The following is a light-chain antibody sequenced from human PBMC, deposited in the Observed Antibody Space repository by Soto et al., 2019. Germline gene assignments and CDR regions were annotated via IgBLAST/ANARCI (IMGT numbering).Light chain of an antibody. V-gene: IGKV1-5*01. CDR1: QSISNW. J-gene: IGKJ1*01. CDR3: QQYSSYSPWT. Sequence: DIQMTQSPFTLSATVGDRVTITCRASQSISNWLAWYQQKPGMAPKLLIYDASNLESGVPSRFSGSGSGTEFTLTISSLQPDDFATYYCQQYSSYSPWTFGQGTKV. CDR2: DAS.